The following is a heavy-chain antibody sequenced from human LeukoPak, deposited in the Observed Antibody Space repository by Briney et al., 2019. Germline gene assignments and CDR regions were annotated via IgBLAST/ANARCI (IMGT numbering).Heavy chain of an antibody. J-gene: IGHJ2*01. Sequence: PGGSLRLSCAASGFTFSGYAMSWVRQAPGKGLEWVSVISSGGGSSTYYADSVKGRFTISRDNSKNTLYLQMNSLRAEDTAVYYCAKHWTSGYWYFDLWGRGTLVTVSS. V-gene: IGHV3-23*01. D-gene: IGHD3/OR15-3a*01. CDR2: ISSGGGSST. CDR1: GFTFSGYA. CDR3: AKHWTSGYWYFDL.